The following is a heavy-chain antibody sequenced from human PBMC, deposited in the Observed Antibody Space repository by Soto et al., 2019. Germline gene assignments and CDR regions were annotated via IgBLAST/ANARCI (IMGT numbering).Heavy chain of an antibody. D-gene: IGHD3-10*01. Sequence: EVQLLESGGGLVQPGGSLRLSCAASGFTFSSYAMSWVRQTPGKGLEWVSAISGSGDSTYYADSVKGRFTISRDNSKNTLYLQMNSLRAEDTGVYYCAKLRWGSDNWFDPWGQGTLVTVSS. CDR2: ISGSGDST. CDR3: AKLRWGSDNWFDP. CDR1: GFTFSSYA. V-gene: IGHV3-23*01. J-gene: IGHJ5*02.